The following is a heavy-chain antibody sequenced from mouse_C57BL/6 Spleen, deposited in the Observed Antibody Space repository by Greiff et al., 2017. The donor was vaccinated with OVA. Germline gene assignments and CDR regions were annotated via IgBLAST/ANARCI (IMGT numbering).Heavy chain of an antibody. CDR1: GYTFTSYW. Sequence: QVQLQQPGAELVKPGASVKLSCKASGYTFTSYWMHWVKQRPGQGLEWIGMIHPNSGSTNYNEKFKSKATLTVDKSSSTAYMQLSSLTSEDSAVYYCAKEYGYDAMDYWGQGTSVTVSS. J-gene: IGHJ4*01. CDR2: IHPNSGST. CDR3: AKEYGYDAMDY. D-gene: IGHD1-1*02. V-gene: IGHV1-64*01.